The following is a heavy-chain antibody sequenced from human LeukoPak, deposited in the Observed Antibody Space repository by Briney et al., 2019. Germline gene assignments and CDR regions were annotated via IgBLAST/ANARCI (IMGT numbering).Heavy chain of an antibody. Sequence: TGGSLRLSCAASGFTFSSYAMSWVRQAPGKGLEWVSAISGSGGSTYYADSVKGRFTISRDNSKNTLYLQMNSLRSEDTAVYYCARVFRPYTAMDPFDYWGQGTLVTVSS. CDR1: GFTFSSYA. CDR2: ISGSGGST. D-gene: IGHD5-18*01. CDR3: ARVFRPYTAMDPFDY. J-gene: IGHJ4*02. V-gene: IGHV3-23*01.